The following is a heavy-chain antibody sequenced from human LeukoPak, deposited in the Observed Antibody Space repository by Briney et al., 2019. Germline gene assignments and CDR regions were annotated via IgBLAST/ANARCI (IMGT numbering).Heavy chain of an antibody. CDR3: ARRVSRWLADYYFDQ. CDR2: IHYSGRT. J-gene: IGHJ4*02. Sequence: PSETLSLTCTVSGGSISSSSYYWGWIRQPPRKGLEWHGCIHYSGRTYHNSSLKSRVTISVDTSKNQFSLKLSSVTAADTAVYYCARRVSRWLADYYFDQWGQGTLVTVSS. D-gene: IGHD6-19*01. CDR1: GGSISSSSYY. V-gene: IGHV4-39*01.